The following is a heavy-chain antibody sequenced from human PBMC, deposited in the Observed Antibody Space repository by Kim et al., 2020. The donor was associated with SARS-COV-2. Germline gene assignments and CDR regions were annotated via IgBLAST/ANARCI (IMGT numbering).Heavy chain of an antibody. D-gene: IGHD4-4*01. J-gene: IGHJ6*02. V-gene: IGHV3-33*06. Sequence: GGSLRLSCAASGFTFSSYGMHWVRQAPGKGLEWVAVIWYDGSNKYYADSVKGRFTISRDNSKNTLYLQMNSLRAEDTAVYYCAKALQYQGYYYYGMDVWGQGTTVTVSS. CDR1: GFTFSSYG. CDR2: IWYDGSNK. CDR3: AKALQYQGYYYYGMDV.